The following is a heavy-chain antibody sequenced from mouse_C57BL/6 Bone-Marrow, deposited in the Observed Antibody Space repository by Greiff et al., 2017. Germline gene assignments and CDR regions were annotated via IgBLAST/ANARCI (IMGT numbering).Heavy chain of an antibody. D-gene: IGHD2-4*01. CDR1: GYTFTSYW. CDR2: IDPSASYT. CDR3: AREEDYDLAMDY. J-gene: IGHJ4*01. Sequence: QVQLQQPGAELVKPGASVKLSCKASGYTFTSYWMQWVKQRPGQGLEWIGEIDPSASYTNYNQKFKGKATLTVDTSSSTAYMQLSSLTSEDSAVEYCAREEDYDLAMDYWGQGTSVTVSS. V-gene: IGHV1-50*01.